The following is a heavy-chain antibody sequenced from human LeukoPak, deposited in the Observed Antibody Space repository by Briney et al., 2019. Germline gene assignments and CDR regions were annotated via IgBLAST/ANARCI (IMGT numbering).Heavy chain of an antibody. Sequence: SQTLSLTCTVSGGSISSGGYYWSWIRQHRGKGLEWIGYIYYSGSTYYNPSLKSRVTISVDTSKNQFSLKLSSVTAADTAVYYCARLGGPHYYYYGMDVWGQGTTVTVSS. J-gene: IGHJ6*02. V-gene: IGHV4-31*03. CDR3: ARLGGPHYYYYGMDV. CDR1: GGSISSGGYY. CDR2: IYYSGST.